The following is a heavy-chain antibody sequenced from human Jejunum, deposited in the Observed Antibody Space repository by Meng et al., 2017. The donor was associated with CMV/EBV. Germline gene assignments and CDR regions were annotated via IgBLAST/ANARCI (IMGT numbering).Heavy chain of an antibody. V-gene: IGHV3-21*01. J-gene: IGHJ6*02. CDR2: ISSTSSYI. CDR3: ANQLPWNYYYGMDL. D-gene: IGHD2-2*01. Sequence: GFSFSSFNMDWVRQTPGKGLEWIASISSTSSYIYYADSLKGRFAISRDNAKNSLFLQMNSLRAEDTAVYYCANQLPWNYYYGMDLWGQGTTVTVSS. CDR1: GFSFSSFN.